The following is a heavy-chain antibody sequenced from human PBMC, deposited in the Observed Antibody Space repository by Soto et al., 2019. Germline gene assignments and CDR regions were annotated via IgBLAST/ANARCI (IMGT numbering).Heavy chain of an antibody. D-gene: IGHD4-17*01. CDR1: GITVNTNS. J-gene: IGHJ3*02. CDR3: ARDSYGDFDAFDI. V-gene: IGHV3-53*04. CDR2: IYSGGST. Sequence: PGGSLRLSCAVSGITVNTNSMSWVRQAPGQGLEWVSVIYSGGSTYYADSVKGRFTISRHNSKNTLYLQMNSLRAEDTAVYYCARDSYGDFDAFDIWGQGTMVTVSS.